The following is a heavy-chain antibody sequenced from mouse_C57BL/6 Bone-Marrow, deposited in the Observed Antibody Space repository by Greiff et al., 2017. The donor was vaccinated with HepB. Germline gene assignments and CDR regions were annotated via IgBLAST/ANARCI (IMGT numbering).Heavy chain of an antibody. CDR1: GYAFSSYW. V-gene: IGHV1-80*01. Sequence: QVQLQQSGAELVKPGASVKISCKASGYAFSSYWMNWVKQRPGKGLEWIGQIYPGDGDTNYNGKFKGKATLTADKSSSTAYMQLSSLTSEDSAVHFCARFTTVVATRYFDVWGTGTTVTVSS. D-gene: IGHD1-1*01. CDR3: ARFTTVVATRYFDV. CDR2: IYPGDGDT. J-gene: IGHJ1*03.